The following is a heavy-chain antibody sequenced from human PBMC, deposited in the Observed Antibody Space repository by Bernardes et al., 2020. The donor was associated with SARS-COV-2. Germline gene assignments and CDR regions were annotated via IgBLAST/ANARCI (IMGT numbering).Heavy chain of an antibody. D-gene: IGHD4-4*01. Sequence: GGSLRLSCAASGFTFRSYTMNWVRQAPGKALEWISSISTSSSYISYSDPVSGRFTISRDNAKNSVSLQMNSLRGEDTDVYYCASVDVSKLYYFDYWGEGTQLNVSS. V-gene: IGHV3-21*06. CDR2: ISTSSSYI. CDR3: ASVDVSKLYYFDY. CDR1: GFTFRSYT. J-gene: IGHJ4*02.